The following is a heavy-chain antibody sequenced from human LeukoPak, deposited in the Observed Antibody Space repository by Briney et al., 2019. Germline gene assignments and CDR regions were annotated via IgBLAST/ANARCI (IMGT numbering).Heavy chain of an antibody. CDR2: ISSSGTTQ. D-gene: IGHD2-15*01. Sequence: PGGSLRLSCEAPGVSFSDYYMSWIRQVPGRGLEWLSEISSSGTTQYYADSVKGRFTISRDNAKNSLYLQMNSLRAEDTAVYYCARFGYCSGGSCYVLQSFDYWGQGTLVTVSS. CDR1: GVSFSDYY. CDR3: ARFGYCSGGSCYVLQSFDY. V-gene: IGHV3-11*04. J-gene: IGHJ4*02.